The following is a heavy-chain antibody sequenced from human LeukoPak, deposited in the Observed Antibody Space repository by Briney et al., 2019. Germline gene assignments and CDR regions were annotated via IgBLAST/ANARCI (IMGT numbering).Heavy chain of an antibody. CDR3: ARDRGSSGWDTVFAFDV. J-gene: IGHJ3*01. CDR2: IYYSGST. V-gene: IGHV4-31*03. Sequence: SGTLSLTCTVSGGSISSGGYYWSWIRQHPGKGLEWIGYIYYSGSTYYNPSLKSRVTISVDTSKNQFSLELSSVTAADTAVYYCARDRGSSGWDTVFAFDVWGQGTMVTVSS. CDR1: GGSISSGGYY. D-gene: IGHD6-19*01.